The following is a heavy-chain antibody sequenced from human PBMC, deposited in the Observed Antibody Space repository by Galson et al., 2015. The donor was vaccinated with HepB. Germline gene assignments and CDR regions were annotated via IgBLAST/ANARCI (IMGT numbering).Heavy chain of an antibody. CDR3: ARSRPTTVVTSNRYFDY. D-gene: IGHD4-23*01. CDR1: GYTFTGYY. CDR2: INPNSGGT. V-gene: IGHV1-2*02. Sequence: SVKVSCKASGYTFTGYYMHWVRQAPGQGLEWMGWINPNSGGTNYAQKFQGRVTMTRDTSISTAYMELSRLRSDDTAVYYCARSRPTTVVTSNRYFDYWGQGTLVTVSS. J-gene: IGHJ4*02.